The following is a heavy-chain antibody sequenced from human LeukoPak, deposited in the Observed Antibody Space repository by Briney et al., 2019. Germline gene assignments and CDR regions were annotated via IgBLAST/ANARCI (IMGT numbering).Heavy chain of an antibody. CDR2: ISSSSSTI. D-gene: IGHD3-22*01. J-gene: IGHJ6*03. CDR3: AREPQWVVITHLYYYMDV. Sequence: GGSLRLSCAASGFTFSSYSMNWVRQAPGKGLEWVSYISSSSSTIYYADSVKGRFTISRDNAKNSLYLQMNSLRAEDTAVYYCAREPQWVVITHLYYYMDVWGKGTTVTVSS. V-gene: IGHV3-48*01. CDR1: GFTFSSYS.